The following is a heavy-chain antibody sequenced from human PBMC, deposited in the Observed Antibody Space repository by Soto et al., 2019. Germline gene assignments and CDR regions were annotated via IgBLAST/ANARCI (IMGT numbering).Heavy chain of an antibody. Sequence: ASVKVSYKASGHTFNDHYIHWLLQAPRQVLESMGWINPNSDVTNHAQKFQGRVTMTRDKSINTAYLELSSLRSDDTAVYYCTRDGQRTKFDYWGQGTLVTVSS. CDR2: INPNSDVT. CDR3: TRDGQRTKFDY. CDR1: GHTFNDHY. J-gene: IGHJ4*02. V-gene: IGHV1-2*02.